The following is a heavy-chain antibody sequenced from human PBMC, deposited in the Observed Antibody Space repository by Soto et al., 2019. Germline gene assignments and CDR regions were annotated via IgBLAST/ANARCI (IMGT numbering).Heavy chain of an antibody. CDR2: ISYDGSNK. D-gene: IGHD3-22*01. V-gene: IGHV3-30-3*01. J-gene: IGHJ4*02. CDR3: ARDYSSGYYYGSDY. CDR1: GFTFSSYA. Sequence: QVQLVESGGGVVQPGRSLRLSCAASGFTFSSYAMHWVRQAPGKGLEWVAVISYDGSNKYYADSVKGRFTISRDNSKNTLDLQMNSLRAEDTAVYYCARDYSSGYYYGSDYWGQGTLVTVSS.